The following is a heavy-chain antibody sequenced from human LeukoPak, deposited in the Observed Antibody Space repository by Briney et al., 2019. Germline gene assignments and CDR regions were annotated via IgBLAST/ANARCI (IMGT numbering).Heavy chain of an antibody. Sequence: SETLSLTCTVSGGSISSYYWSWIRQPPGKGLEWIGYIYYSGSTNYNPSLKSRVTISVDTSKNQFSLKLSSVTAADTAVYYCASPQAGYYYDSSGSDHDAFDIWGQGTMVTVSS. V-gene: IGHV4-59*01. D-gene: IGHD3-22*01. CDR2: IYYSGST. CDR1: GGSISSYY. J-gene: IGHJ3*02. CDR3: ASPQAGYYYDSSGSDHDAFDI.